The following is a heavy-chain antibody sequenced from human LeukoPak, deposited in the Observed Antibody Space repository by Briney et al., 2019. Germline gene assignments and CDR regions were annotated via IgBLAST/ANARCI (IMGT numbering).Heavy chain of an antibody. D-gene: IGHD2-2*02. V-gene: IGHV4-59*12. Sequence: PSETLSLTCTVSGGSISSYYWSWIRQPPGKGLEWIGYIYYSGSTNYNPSLKSRVTMSVDTSKNQFSLKLSSVTAADTAVYYCARARGYCSSTSCYKGDYWGQGTLVTVSS. CDR3: ARARGYCSSTSCYKGDY. CDR1: GGSISSYY. J-gene: IGHJ4*02. CDR2: IYYSGST.